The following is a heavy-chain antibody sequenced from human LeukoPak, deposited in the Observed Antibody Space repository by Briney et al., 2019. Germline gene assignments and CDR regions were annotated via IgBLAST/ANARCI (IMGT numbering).Heavy chain of an antibody. CDR3: AKDLPANYYDSSGYYYGSPAFDY. D-gene: IGHD3-22*01. CDR1: GFTFSSYG. J-gene: IGHJ4*02. V-gene: IGHV3-30*18. Sequence: PGGSLRLSCAASGFTFSSYGMHWVRQAPGKGLEWVAVISYDGSNKYYADSVKGRFTISRDNSKNTLYLQMNSLRAEDTAVYYCAKDLPANYYDSSGYYYGSPAFDYWGQGTLVTVSS. CDR2: ISYDGSNK.